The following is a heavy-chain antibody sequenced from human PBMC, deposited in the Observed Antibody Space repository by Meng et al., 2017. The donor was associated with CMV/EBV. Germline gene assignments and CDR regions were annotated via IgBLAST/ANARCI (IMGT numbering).Heavy chain of an antibody. J-gene: IGHJ6*02. CDR1: GGTFSSYA. D-gene: IGHD1-7*01. CDR3: ARGNWNYRVYGMDV. Sequence: SVKVSCKASGGTFSSYAISWVRQAPGQGLEWMGGIIPIFGTANYAQKFQGRVTITTDESTSTAYMELSSLRSEDTAVYYSARGNWNYRVYGMDVWGQGTTVTVSS. CDR2: IIPIFGTA. V-gene: IGHV1-69*05.